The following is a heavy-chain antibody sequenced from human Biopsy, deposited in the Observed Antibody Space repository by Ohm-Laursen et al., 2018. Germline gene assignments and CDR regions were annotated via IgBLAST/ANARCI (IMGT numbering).Heavy chain of an antibody. V-gene: IGHV4-61*01. J-gene: IGHJ6*02. Sequence: SETLSLTCTVSGGSISSGFYYWSWIRQPPGKGLEWIGHVYYSGTTNYNPSLKSRVTISVDTSKNQFSLRLNSVTAADTAVYYRARATNSTGWPYYYFYGMDVWGQGTTVTVSS. CDR3: ARATNSTGWPYYYFYGMDV. CDR2: VYYSGTT. D-gene: IGHD2/OR15-2a*01. CDR1: GGSISSGFYY.